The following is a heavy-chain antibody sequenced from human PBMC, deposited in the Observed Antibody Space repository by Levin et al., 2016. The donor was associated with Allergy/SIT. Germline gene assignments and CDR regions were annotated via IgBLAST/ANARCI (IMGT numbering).Heavy chain of an antibody. D-gene: IGHD1-14*01. Sequence: GESLKISCVASGFTFNYWMTWVRQAPGKGLEWVANIKPDGSEGYYADSVKGRFTISRDNAKNTLFLQMNSLRADDTAVYYCVLTPGYWGQGTLVTVSS. CDR2: IKPDGSEG. CDR3: VLTPGY. V-gene: IGHV3-7*01. J-gene: IGHJ4*02. CDR1: GFTFNYW.